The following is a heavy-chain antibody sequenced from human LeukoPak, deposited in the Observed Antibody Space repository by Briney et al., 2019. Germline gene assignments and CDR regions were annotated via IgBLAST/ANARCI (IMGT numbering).Heavy chain of an antibody. J-gene: IGHJ4*02. D-gene: IGHD1-7*01. CDR3: ARDRLTVAGTTSFDY. V-gene: IGHV1-18*01. CDR2: ISAYNGNT. CDR1: GYTFTSYG. Sequence: ASVKASCKASGYTFTSYGISWVRQAPGQGLEWMGWISAYNGNTNYAQKLQGRVTMTTDTSTSTAYMELRSLRSDDTAVYYCARDRLTVAGTTSFDYWGQGTLVTVSS.